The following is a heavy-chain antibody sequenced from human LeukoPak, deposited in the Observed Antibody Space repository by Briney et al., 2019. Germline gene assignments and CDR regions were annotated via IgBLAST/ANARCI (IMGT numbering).Heavy chain of an antibody. CDR1: GYSISSGYY. D-gene: IGHD3-10*01. V-gene: IGHV4-38-2*02. CDR2: IYHSGST. J-gene: IGHJ4*02. CDR3: ASPRRGSGFSYFDY. Sequence: PSETLSLTCTVSGYSISSGYYWGWIRQPPGKGLEWIGSIYHSGSTYYNPSLKSRVTISVDTSKNQFSLKLSSVTAADTAVYYCASPRRGSGFSYFDYWGQGTLVTVSS.